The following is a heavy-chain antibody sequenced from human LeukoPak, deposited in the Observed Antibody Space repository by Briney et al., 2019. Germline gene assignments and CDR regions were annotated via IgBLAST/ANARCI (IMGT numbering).Heavy chain of an antibody. D-gene: IGHD5-18*01. Sequence: GASVKVSCKASGYTFTSYGISWVRQAPGQGLEWMGWISAYNGNTNYAQKLQGRVTMTTDTSTSTAYMELRSLRSDDTAVYYCARDRRQLWKYYYYGMDVWGQGTTVTVSS. CDR1: GYTFTSYG. CDR2: ISAYNGNT. V-gene: IGHV1-18*01. J-gene: IGHJ6*02. CDR3: ARDRRQLWKYYYYGMDV.